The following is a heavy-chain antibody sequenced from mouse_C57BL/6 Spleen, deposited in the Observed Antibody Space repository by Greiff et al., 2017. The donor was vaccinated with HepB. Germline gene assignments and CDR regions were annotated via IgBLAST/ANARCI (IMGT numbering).Heavy chain of an antibody. CDR2: IDPETGGT. V-gene: IGHV1-15*01. CDR1: GYTFTDYE. Sequence: QVQLKESGAELVRPGASVTLSCKASGYTFTDYEMHWVKQTPVHGLEWIGAIDPETGGTAYNQKFKGKAILTADKSSSTAYMELRSLTSEDSAVYYCTRSYYGSSDYWGQGTTLTVSS. CDR3: TRSYYGSSDY. D-gene: IGHD1-1*01. J-gene: IGHJ2*01.